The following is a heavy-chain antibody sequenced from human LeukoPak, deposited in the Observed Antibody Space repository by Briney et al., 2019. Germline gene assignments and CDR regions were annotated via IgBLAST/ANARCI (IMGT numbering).Heavy chain of an antibody. CDR3: ESAVTTGDFDY. Sequence: GRSLRLSCAASGFTFSSYAMHWVRQAPGKGLEWVAVISYDGSNKYYADSVKGRFTISRDNSKNTLYLQMNSLRAEDTAVYYCESAVTTGDFDYWGQGTLVTVSS. J-gene: IGHJ4*02. D-gene: IGHD4-17*01. CDR1: GFTFSSYA. CDR2: ISYDGSNK. V-gene: IGHV3-30*04.